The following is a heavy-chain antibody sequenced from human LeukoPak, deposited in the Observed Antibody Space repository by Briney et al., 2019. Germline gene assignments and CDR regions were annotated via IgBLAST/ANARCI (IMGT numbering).Heavy chain of an antibody. J-gene: IGHJ4*02. D-gene: IGHD4-17*01. CDR1: GGSISSYY. V-gene: IGHV4-59*01. Sequence: PSETLSLTCTVSGGSISSYYWSWIRQPPGEGLEWIGYIYYSGSTNYNPSLKSRVTISVDTSKNQFSLKLSSVTAADTAVYYCASTTVITRIDYWGQGTLVTVSS. CDR2: IYYSGST. CDR3: ASTTVITRIDY.